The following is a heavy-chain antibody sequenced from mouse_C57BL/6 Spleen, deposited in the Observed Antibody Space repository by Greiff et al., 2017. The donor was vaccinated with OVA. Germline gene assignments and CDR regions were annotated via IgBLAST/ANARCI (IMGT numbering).Heavy chain of an antibody. CDR1: GFTFSSYA. D-gene: IGHD1-1*01. Sequence: EVQRVESGGGLVKPGGSLKLSCAASGFTFSSYAMSWVRQTPEKRLEWVATISDGGSYTYYPDNVKGRFTISRDNAKNNLYLQMSHLKSEDTAMYYCARDNYGSSLYAMDYWGQGTSVTVSS. CDR2: ISDGGSYT. V-gene: IGHV5-4*01. CDR3: ARDNYGSSLYAMDY. J-gene: IGHJ4*01.